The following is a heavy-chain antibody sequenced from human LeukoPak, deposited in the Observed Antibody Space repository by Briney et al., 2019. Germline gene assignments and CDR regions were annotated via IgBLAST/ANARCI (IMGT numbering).Heavy chain of an antibody. CDR2: ISYDGSNK. CDR3: AKSRASWTPIRYYGMDV. V-gene: IGHV3-30*18. J-gene: IGHJ6*02. D-gene: IGHD2-2*01. CDR1: GFTFSSYG. Sequence: GGSLRLSCAASGFTFSSYGMHWVRQAPGKGLEWVAVISYDGSNKYYADSVKGRFTISRDNSKNTLYLQMNSLRAEDTAVYYCAKSRASWTPIRYYGMDVWGQGTTVTVSS.